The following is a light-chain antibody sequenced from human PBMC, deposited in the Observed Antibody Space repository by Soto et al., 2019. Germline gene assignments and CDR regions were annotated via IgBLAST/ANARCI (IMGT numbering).Light chain of an antibody. V-gene: IGKV3-20*01. CDR2: GAS. Sequence: EIVLTQSPSTLALSPGERATLSCRASQTVRSNYLAWYQQKPGQAPKLLIYGASSRATGIPGRFSGSGSGTEFALTISRLEPEDFAVYYCQHYGGPVGYTFGQGTNLEIK. J-gene: IGKJ2*01. CDR3: QHYGGPVGYT. CDR1: QTVRSNY.